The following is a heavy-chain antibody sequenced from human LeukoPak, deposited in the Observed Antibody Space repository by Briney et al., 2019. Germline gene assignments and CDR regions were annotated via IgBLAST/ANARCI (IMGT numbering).Heavy chain of an antibody. CDR1: GFTFNRDW. CDR3: ATKEPSTSGWSY. J-gene: IGHJ4*02. Sequence: QPGGSLRLSCAAAGFTFNRDWTAWVRQAPGKGLEWVANIKEDGSEKNYVDSVKGRFTISRDNAENSVYLQMNDLRAEDTGVCYCATKEPSTSGWSYWGQGTLVAVSS. CDR2: IKEDGSEK. V-gene: IGHV3-7*01. D-gene: IGHD6-19*01.